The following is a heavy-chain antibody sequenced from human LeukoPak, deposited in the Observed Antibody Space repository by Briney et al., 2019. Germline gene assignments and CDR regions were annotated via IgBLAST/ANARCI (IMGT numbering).Heavy chain of an antibody. CDR3: ALLGGLPPFYVMDV. V-gene: IGHV3-21*01. J-gene: IGHJ6*02. CDR1: GFTFSSYS. Sequence: GGSLRLSCAASGFTFSSYSINWVRQAPVKGLEWVSSISSSSSYIYYADSVKGRFTISRDNSKNTLYLQMNSLRAEDTAVYYCALLGGLPPFYVMDVWGQGTTVTVSS. CDR2: ISSSSSYI.